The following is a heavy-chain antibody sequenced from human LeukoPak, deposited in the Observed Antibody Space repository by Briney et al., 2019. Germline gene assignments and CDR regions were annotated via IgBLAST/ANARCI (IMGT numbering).Heavy chain of an antibody. CDR2: IKQDGSEK. J-gene: IGHJ4*02. CDR1: GYSFTSYW. CDR3: ARAPATNEWRCMDY. V-gene: IGHV3-7*02. D-gene: IGHD2-8*02. Sequence: GESLKISCKDSGYSFTSYWIGWVRQMPGKGLEWMANIKQDGSEKRYVDPVKGRFTISRDNAKNSLYLQMNSLRAEDTAVYYCARAPATNEWRCMDYWGQGTLVTVSS.